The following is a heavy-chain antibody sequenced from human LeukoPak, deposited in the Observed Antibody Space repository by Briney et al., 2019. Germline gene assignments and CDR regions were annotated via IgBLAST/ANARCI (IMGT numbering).Heavy chain of an antibody. D-gene: IGHD3-10*01. V-gene: IGHV3-30-3*01. CDR2: ISYDGSNG. J-gene: IGHJ6*02. CDR1: GFTFNYYP. Sequence: PGGSLRLSCAASGFTFNYYPIHWVRQAPGKGLEWVAVISYDGSNGYYADSVKGRFTISRDNSKNTLFLQMNSLRAEDTAVYYCARDVLHGSGSYYNGYYYGMDVWGQGTTVTVSS. CDR3: ARDVLHGSGSYYNGYYYGMDV.